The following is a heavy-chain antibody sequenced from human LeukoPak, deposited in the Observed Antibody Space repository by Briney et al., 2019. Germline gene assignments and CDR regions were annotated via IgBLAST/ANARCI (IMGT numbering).Heavy chain of an antibody. CDR2: VFDSGGT. J-gene: IGHJ4*02. Sequence: PSETLSLTCTVSGGSISNYWWSWIRQPPGKGLEWIGYVFDSGGTNYNPSLKGRVTISVDTSKKQFSLKLSSVTVADTAVYYCARGYSSSWNYFDYWGQGTLVTVSS. CDR3: ARGYSSSWNYFDY. V-gene: IGHV4-59*01. CDR1: GGSISNYW. D-gene: IGHD6-13*01.